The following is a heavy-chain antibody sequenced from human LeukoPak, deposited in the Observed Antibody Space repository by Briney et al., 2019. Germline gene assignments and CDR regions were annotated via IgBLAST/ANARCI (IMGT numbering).Heavy chain of an antibody. CDR3: ARGPNYDFWSGYYTDLRYFDY. J-gene: IGHJ4*02. CDR1: GGSISSGGSS. D-gene: IGHD3-3*01. CDR2: IYYSGYT. Sequence: SSETLSLTCAVSGGSISSGGSSWSWIRQPPGRGLEWIGYIYYSGYTNYNPSLKSQVTISVDTSKNQFSLKLSSVTAADTAVYYCARGPNYDFWSGYYTDLRYFDYWGQGTLVTISS. V-gene: IGHV4-61*08.